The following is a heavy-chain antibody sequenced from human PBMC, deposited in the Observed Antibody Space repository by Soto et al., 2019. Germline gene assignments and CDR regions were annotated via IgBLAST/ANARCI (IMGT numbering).Heavy chain of an antibody. V-gene: IGHV4-30-4*01. CDR2: IYYSGST. CDR1: GGSISSGDYY. Sequence: SETLSLTCTVSGGSISSGDYYWSWIRQPPGKGLEWIGYIYYSGSTYYNPSLKSRVTISVDTSKNQFSLKLSSVTAADTAVYYCARKGTTSGYYYSGMDVWGQGTTVTVSS. J-gene: IGHJ6*02. D-gene: IGHD1-1*01. CDR3: ARKGTTSGYYYSGMDV.